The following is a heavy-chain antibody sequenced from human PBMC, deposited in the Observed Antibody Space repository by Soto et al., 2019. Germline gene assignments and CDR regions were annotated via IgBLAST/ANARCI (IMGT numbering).Heavy chain of an antibody. CDR1: GGTFSSYA. CDR3: ASRSVIIRFLEWLSHTYYYYGMDV. D-gene: IGHD3-3*01. Sequence: ASVKVSCKASGGTFSSYAISWVRQAPGQGLEWMGGIIPIFGTANYAQKFQGRVTITADESTSTAYMELGSLRSEDTAVYYCASRSVIIRFLEWLSHTYYYYGMDVWGQGTTVTVSS. V-gene: IGHV1-69*13. J-gene: IGHJ6*02. CDR2: IIPIFGTA.